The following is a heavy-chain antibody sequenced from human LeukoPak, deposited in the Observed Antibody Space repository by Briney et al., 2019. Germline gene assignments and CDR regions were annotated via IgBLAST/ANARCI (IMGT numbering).Heavy chain of an antibody. CDR1: GLTVSSNY. V-gene: IGHV3-66*01. CDR3: ARRPDYGGTPTFDY. D-gene: IGHD4-23*01. Sequence: GGSLRLSCAASGLTVSSNYMSWVRQAPGKGLEWVSVIYSGGSTYYANSVKGRFTISRDNSKNTLYLQMNSLRVEDTAVYYCARRPDYGGTPTFDYWGQGTLVTVSS. CDR2: IYSGGST. J-gene: IGHJ4*02.